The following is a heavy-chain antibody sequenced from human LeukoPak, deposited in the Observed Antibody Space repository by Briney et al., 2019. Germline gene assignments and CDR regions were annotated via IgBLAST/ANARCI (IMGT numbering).Heavy chain of an antibody. CDR1: GFNFNDHY. Sequence: GGSLRLSRAASGFNFNDHYMTWIRQPPGKGLEWISYISSSSSSRYIADSVRGRFAISRDNSKNSMYLQMNRLRVEDTAVYYCARSMTGGYMSCDIWGQGTMVTVSS. CDR3: ARSMTGGYMSCDI. D-gene: IGHD3-9*01. J-gene: IGHJ3*02. CDR2: ISSSSSSR. V-gene: IGHV3-11*04.